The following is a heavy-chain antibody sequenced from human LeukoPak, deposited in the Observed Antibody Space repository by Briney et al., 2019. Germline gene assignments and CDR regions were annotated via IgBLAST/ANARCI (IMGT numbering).Heavy chain of an antibody. Sequence: SETLSLTCAVSGYSISSGYYWGWIRQPPGKGLEWIGSIYHSGNTYYNPSLKSRVTISVDTSKNQFFLKLSSVTAADTAVYYCAREGFRVDPDYWGQGTLVTVSS. CDR3: AREGFRVDPDY. CDR2: IYHSGNT. J-gene: IGHJ4*02. V-gene: IGHV4-38-2*02. CDR1: GYSISSGYY.